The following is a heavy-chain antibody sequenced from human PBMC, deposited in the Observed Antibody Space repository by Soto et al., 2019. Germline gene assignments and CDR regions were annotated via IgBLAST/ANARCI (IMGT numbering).Heavy chain of an antibody. CDR3: ARSVDSGSYYDYYYYGMDV. Sequence: LGESLKISCKGSGYSFTSYWIGWVRQMPGKGLEWMGIIYPGDSDTRYSPSFQGQVTISADKSISTAYLQWSSLKASDTAMYYCARSVDSGSYYDYYYYGMDVWGQGTTVTVSS. D-gene: IGHD1-26*01. CDR2: IYPGDSDT. J-gene: IGHJ6*02. V-gene: IGHV5-51*01. CDR1: GYSFTSYW.